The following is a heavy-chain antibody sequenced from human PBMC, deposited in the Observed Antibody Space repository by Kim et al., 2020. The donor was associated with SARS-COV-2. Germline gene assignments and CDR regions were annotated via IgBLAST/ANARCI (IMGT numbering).Heavy chain of an antibody. CDR2: ISTDGAMT. Sequence: GGSLRLSCAASGFSFSTYAIHWVRQTPGKGLEYVSAISTDGAMTKYADSVKGRFTVSRDNSKNTLYLQMCSLRPEDTAVYYCARVVYSSGWYFFDYCGQGTQVTLSS. V-gene: IGHV3-64*02. CDR1: GFSFSTYA. CDR3: ARVVYSSGWYFFDY. D-gene: IGHD6-19*01. J-gene: IGHJ4*02.